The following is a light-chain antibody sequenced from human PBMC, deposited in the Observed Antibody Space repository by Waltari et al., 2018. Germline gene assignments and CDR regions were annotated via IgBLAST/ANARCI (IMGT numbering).Light chain of an antibody. CDR3: QAWDSSTAHVI. V-gene: IGLV3-1*01. Sequence: SYELTQAPSVSVSPGQTASITCSGDKLESKYVCWHQQRPGQSPLLVIYQDIKRPSGSPGRFSGSNSGNTATLTISATQAMDEADYYCQAWDSSTAHVIFGGGTKLTVL. J-gene: IGLJ2*01. CDR1: KLESKY. CDR2: QDI.